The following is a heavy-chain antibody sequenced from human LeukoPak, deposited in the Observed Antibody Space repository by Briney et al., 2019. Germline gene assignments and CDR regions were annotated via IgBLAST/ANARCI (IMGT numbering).Heavy chain of an antibody. CDR2: INPSGGST. Sequence: ASVKVSCKASGYTFTSYYMHWVRQAPGQGLEWMGIINPSGGSTSYAQKFQGRVTMTRDTSTSTAYMELSRLRSDDTAVYYCARSSRYDIWTGYPYWGQGTLVTVSP. CDR1: GYTFTSYY. CDR3: ARSSRYDIWTGYPY. D-gene: IGHD3-9*01. J-gene: IGHJ4*02. V-gene: IGHV1-46*01.